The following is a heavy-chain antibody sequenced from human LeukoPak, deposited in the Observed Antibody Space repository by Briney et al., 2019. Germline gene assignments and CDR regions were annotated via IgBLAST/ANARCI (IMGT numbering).Heavy chain of an antibody. J-gene: IGHJ4*02. D-gene: IGHD3-10*01. CDR1: GFTFSSYS. CDR3: ARDKGMVRGVIGY. CDR2: ISSSSSYI. V-gene: IGHV3-21*01. Sequence: PGGSLRLSCAASGFTFSSYSMNWGRQAPGKGLEWVSSISSSSSYIYYADSVKGRFTISRDNAKSSLYLQMNSLRAEDTAVYYCARDKGMVRGVIGYWGQGTLVTVSS.